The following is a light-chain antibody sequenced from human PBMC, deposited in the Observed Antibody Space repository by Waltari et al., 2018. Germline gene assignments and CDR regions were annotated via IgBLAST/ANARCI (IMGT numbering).Light chain of an antibody. J-gene: IGKJ3*01. V-gene: IGKV1-9*01. CDR2: AAS. Sequence: IQLTQSPSSLSASVGERVTITCRASQGISSYLAWYQQKPGKAPKLLIYAASTLQSGVPSRFSGSGSGTDFTLTISSLQPDDFATYYCQQLNSYPLTFGPGTKVAVK. CDR1: QGISSY. CDR3: QQLNSYPLT.